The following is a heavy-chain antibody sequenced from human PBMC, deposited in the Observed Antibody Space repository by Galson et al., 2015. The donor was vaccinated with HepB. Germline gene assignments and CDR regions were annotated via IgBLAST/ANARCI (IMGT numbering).Heavy chain of an antibody. D-gene: IGHD3-10*01. CDR3: ATPYGSGSYLLGWYYYYGMDV. J-gene: IGHJ6*02. CDR2: ISYDGSNK. Sequence: SLRLSCAASGFTFSSYAMHWVRQAPGKGLEWVAVISYDGSNKYYADSVKGRFTISRDNSKNTLYLQMNSLRAEDTAVYYCATPYGSGSYLLGWYYYYGMDVRGQGTMVTVSS. V-gene: IGHV3-30-3*01. CDR1: GFTFSSYA.